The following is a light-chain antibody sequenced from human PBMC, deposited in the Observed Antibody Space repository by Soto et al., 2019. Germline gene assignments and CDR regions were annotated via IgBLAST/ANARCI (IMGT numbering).Light chain of an antibody. CDR1: QSVSSN. V-gene: IGKV3-15*01. CDR3: QQYNTWPLT. Sequence: ETVMTQSPATLSVSPGERPTLSCRASQSVSSNLAWYKQKPGQAPRLLIYDASTRATAIPARFSGSGSGTEFTRTISGLQSEDFAVYCGQQYNTWPLTFGPGTKVDIK. CDR2: DAS. J-gene: IGKJ3*01.